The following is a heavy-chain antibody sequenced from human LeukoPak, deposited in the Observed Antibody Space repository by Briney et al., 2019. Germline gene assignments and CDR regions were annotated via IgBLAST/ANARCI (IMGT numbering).Heavy chain of an antibody. V-gene: IGHV3-7*01. CDR1: GFTFSGYW. J-gene: IGHJ4*02. CDR3: TRASLTTVPDY. D-gene: IGHD3-10*01. CDR2: IKEDGSET. Sequence: GGSLRLSCAASGFTFSGYWMKWARQAPGKELEWVANIKEDGSETYYVDSVRGRFTISRDNAKNSLYLQMNNLRAEDTAVHYCTRASLTTVPDYWGQGTLVTVSS.